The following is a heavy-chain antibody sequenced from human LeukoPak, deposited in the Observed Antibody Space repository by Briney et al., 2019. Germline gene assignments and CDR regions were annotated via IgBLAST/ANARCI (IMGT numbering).Heavy chain of an antibody. CDR1: GFTFSDYY. V-gene: IGHV3-11*01. J-gene: IGHJ5*02. D-gene: IGHD6-13*01. CDR2: ISSSGSII. CDR3: AKGLSAANWFGP. Sequence: GGSLRLSCAASGFTFSDYYMNWIRQAPGKGLEWVSHISSSGSIIYFADSVKGRFTISRDNAKKSLYLQMNSLRVEDTAVYYCAKGLSAANWFGPWGQGTLVTVSS.